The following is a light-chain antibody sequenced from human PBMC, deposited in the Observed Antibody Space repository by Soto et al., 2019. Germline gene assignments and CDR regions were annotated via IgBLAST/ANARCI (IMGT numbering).Light chain of an antibody. J-gene: IGKJ3*01. CDR3: QQYGRSPFT. V-gene: IGKV3-20*01. CDR2: GAS. CDR1: QSVSSNY. Sequence: EIVMTQSPGTLSLSPGETATLSCRASQSVSSNYVAWFHQKPGQAPRLLIYGASSRATGVPDRFSASGSGTYFTLTISRLEPEDFVVYYCQQYGRSPFTFVPGTKVDIK.